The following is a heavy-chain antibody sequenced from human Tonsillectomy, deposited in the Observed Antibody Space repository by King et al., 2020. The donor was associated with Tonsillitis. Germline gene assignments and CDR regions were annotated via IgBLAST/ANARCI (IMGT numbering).Heavy chain of an antibody. J-gene: IGHJ6*02. CDR3: ARVVSTPGFMDV. CDR1: GYTFTDYY. V-gene: IGHV1-2*02. CDR2: INSKSGGT. D-gene: IGHD5/OR15-5a*01. Sequence: QLVQSGAEVKKPGASVRVSCKASGYTFTDYYVHWVRQAPGQGLEWMGFINSKSGGTNYAQKFQGRVTMTRDTSITIVYMELSSLRSDDTAVYYCARVVSTPGFMDVWGQGTTVTVSS.